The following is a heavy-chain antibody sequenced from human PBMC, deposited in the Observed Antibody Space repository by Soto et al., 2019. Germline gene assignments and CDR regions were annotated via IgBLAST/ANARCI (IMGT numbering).Heavy chain of an antibody. CDR1: AFTFSSYW. J-gene: IGHJ6*02. Sequence: GGSRRLACAAAAFTFSSYWMHWVRQAPGKGLGWVARINSDGSSTSYADSVKGRFTISRDNAKNTLYLQMNSLRAEDTAVYYCASAPYYDFWSGYYTGSYYYGMDVWGQGTTVTVSS. D-gene: IGHD3-3*01. CDR2: INSDGSST. CDR3: ASAPYYDFWSGYYTGSYYYGMDV. V-gene: IGHV3-74*01.